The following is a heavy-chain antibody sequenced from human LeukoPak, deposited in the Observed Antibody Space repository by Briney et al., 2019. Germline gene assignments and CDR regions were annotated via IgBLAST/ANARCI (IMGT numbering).Heavy chain of an antibody. D-gene: IGHD1-14*01. CDR2: IKQDGSDK. J-gene: IGHJ4*02. CDR1: GFTFSSYW. CDR3: ARELTTGATHDY. Sequence: GGSLRLSCAASGFTFSSYWMSWVRQAPGKGLKWVANIKQDGSDKYYVDSVKGRFTISRDNAQNSLYLQMNSLRAEDTAVYYCARELTTGATHDYWGQGTLVTVSS. V-gene: IGHV3-7*03.